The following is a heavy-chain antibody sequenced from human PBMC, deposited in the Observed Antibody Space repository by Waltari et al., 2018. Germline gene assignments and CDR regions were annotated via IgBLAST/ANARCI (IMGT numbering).Heavy chain of an antibody. CDR2: IIPIVGTA. D-gene: IGHD2-21*02. Sequence: QVQLVQSGAEVKKPGSSVKVSCKASGGTFSSYAISWVRQAPGQGLEWMGGIIPIVGTANEAQKVKCRGTITADEATSTAYMERSSLRSEDTAVYYCASRDSDAFDIWGQGTMVTVSS. CDR1: GGTFSSYA. CDR3: ASRDSDAFDI. J-gene: IGHJ3*02. V-gene: IGHV1-69*01.